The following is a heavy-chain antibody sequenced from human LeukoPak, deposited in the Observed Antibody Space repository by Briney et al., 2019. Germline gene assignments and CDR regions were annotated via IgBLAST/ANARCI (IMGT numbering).Heavy chain of an antibody. CDR2: INPSGGST. V-gene: IGHV1-46*01. CDR3: ARDTYYDILTGYSTPFDY. Sequence: ASVKVSCKASGYSFTSYYMHWVRQAPGQGLEWMGIINPSGGSTSYAQKFQGRVTMTRDMSTSTVYMELSSLRSEDTAVYYCARDTYYDILTGYSTPFDYWGQGTLVTVSS. D-gene: IGHD3-9*01. CDR1: GYSFTSYY. J-gene: IGHJ4*02.